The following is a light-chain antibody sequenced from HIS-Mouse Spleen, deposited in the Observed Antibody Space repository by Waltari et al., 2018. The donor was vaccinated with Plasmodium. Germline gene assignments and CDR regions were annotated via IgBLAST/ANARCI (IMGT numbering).Light chain of an antibody. Sequence: IVMTQSPDSLDVSLGERATINGKSSQSVLSSSNNKNDLAWYQQKPGQPPTLLIYWASTRESGVPDRFSGSGSGTDFTLTISSLQAEDVAVYYCQQYYSTPWTFGQGTKVEIK. CDR1: QSVLSSSNNKND. CDR3: QQYYSTPWT. J-gene: IGKJ1*01. V-gene: IGKV4-1*01. CDR2: WAS.